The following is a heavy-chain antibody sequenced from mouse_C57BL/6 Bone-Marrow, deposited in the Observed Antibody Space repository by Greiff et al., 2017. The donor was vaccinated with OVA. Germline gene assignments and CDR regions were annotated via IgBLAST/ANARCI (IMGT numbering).Heavy chain of an antibody. D-gene: IGHD2-1*01. CDR2: IYPGSGST. V-gene: IGHV1-55*01. CDR1: GYTFTSYW. CDR3: ARDGNYPGDY. Sequence: QVQLQQPGAELVKPGASVKMSCKASGYTFTSYWITWVKQRPGQGLEWIGDIYPGSGSTNYNEKFKSKATLTVDKSSSTAYMQLSSLTSEDSAVYYCARDGNYPGDYWGQGTTLTVSS. J-gene: IGHJ2*01.